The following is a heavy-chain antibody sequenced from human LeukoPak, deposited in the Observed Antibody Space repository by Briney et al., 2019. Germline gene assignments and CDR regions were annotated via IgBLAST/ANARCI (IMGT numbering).Heavy chain of an antibody. CDR3: ARANDYGDTDAFDI. V-gene: IGHV3-30*04. Sequence: GGSLRLSCAASGFTFSSYAMHWVRQAPGKGLEWVAVISYDGSNKYYADSVKGRFTISRDNSKNTLYLQMNSLRAEDTAVYYCARANDYGDTDAFDIWGQGTMVTVSS. D-gene: IGHD4-17*01. CDR2: ISYDGSNK. J-gene: IGHJ3*02. CDR1: GFTFSSYA.